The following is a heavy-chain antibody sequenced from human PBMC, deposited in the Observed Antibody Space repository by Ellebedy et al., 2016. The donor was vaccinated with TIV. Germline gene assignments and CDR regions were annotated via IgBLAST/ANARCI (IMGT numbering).Heavy chain of an antibody. J-gene: IGHJ4*02. CDR3: ARGPGVTISYFDY. D-gene: IGHD3-3*01. V-gene: IGHV4-59*13. Sequence: SETLSLTXTVSGGSISSYYWSWIRQPPGKGLEWIGYIYYSGSTNYNPSLKSRVTISVDTSKNQFSLKLSSVTAADTAVYYCARGPGVTISYFDYWGQGTLVTVSS. CDR1: GGSISSYY. CDR2: IYYSGST.